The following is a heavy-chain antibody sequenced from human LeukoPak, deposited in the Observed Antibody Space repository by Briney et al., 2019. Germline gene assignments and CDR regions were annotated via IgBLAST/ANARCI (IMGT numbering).Heavy chain of an antibody. Sequence: SQTLSLTCAISGDSVSNNRAAWNWIRQSPSRGLELLGRTYYRSKWHYDYSASVESRITINPDTSTNQVFLQLNSVTPEDTAVYFCARNSRLHFDYWGRGTLVTVSS. J-gene: IGHJ4*02. D-gene: IGHD2-21*01. V-gene: IGHV6-1*01. CDR1: GDSVSNNRAA. CDR3: ARNSRLHFDY. CDR2: TYYRSKWHY.